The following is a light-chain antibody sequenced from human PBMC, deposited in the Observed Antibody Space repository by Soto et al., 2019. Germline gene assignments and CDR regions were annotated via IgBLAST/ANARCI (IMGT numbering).Light chain of an antibody. CDR3: SSYAGTNIHYV. J-gene: IGLJ1*01. CDR2: DVS. Sequence: QSALTQPPSASGSPGQSVTISCTGTSSDVGGYNYASWYQQHPGKAPELMIYDVSKRPSGVPDRFSGSKSGNTASLTVSGLQAEDEAEYYCSSYAGTNIHYVFGTGTKLTVL. CDR1: SSDVGGYNY. V-gene: IGLV2-8*01.